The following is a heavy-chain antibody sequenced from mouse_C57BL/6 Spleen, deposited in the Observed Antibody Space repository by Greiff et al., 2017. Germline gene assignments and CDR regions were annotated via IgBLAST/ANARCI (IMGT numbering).Heavy chain of an antibody. V-gene: IGHV5-6*01. D-gene: IGHD2-1*01. CDR2: ISSGGSYT. CDR1: GFTFSSYG. Sequence: EVMLVESGGDLVKPGGSLKLSCAASGFTFSSYGMSWVRQTPDKRLEWVATISSGGSYTYYPDSVKGRFTISRDNAKNTLYLQMSSLKSEDTAMYYCARDYGNDFDYWGQGTTLTVSS. CDR3: ARDYGNDFDY. J-gene: IGHJ2*01.